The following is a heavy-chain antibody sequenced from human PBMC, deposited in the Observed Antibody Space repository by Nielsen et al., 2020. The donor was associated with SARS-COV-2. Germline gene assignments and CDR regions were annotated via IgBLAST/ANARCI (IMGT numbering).Heavy chain of an antibody. Sequence: GSLRLSCAASGFTFDDYGMSWVRQAPGKGLEWVSGINWNGGSTGYADSVKGRFTISRDNAKNSLYLQMNSLRAEDTALYHCARAVWGYCSSTSCYFDYWGQGTLVTVSS. D-gene: IGHD2-2*01. V-gene: IGHV3-20*01. J-gene: IGHJ4*02. CDR1: GFTFDDYG. CDR2: INWNGGST. CDR3: ARAVWGYCSSTSCYFDY.